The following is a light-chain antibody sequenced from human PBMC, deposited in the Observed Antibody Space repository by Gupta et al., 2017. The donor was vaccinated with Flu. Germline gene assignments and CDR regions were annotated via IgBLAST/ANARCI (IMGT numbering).Light chain of an antibody. CDR2: DAS. V-gene: IGKV3-11*01. CDR3: QQRNNWPFT. J-gene: IGKJ4*01. Sequence: TLSLSPGERATLSCRAGQSVSRDLAWYKQKPGQAPRLLIYDASNRATGIQARFSGSGSGSGTDFTLTITSLEPEDFAVYYCQQRNNWPFTFGGGTTVEIK. CDR1: QSVSRD.